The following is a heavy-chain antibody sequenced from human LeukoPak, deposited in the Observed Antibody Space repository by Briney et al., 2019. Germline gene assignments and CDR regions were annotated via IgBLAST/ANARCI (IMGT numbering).Heavy chain of an antibody. V-gene: IGHV1-8*01. CDR2: MNPNSGNT. CDR3: ARGYHPVGFDY. J-gene: IGHJ4*02. Sequence: GASVKVSCKASGYTFTSYDINWVRQATGQRLEWMGWMNPNSGNTGYAQKFQGRVTMTRNTSISTAYMELSSLRSEDTAVDYCARGYHPVGFDYWGQGTLVTVSS. CDR1: GYTFTSYD. D-gene: IGHD4-23*01.